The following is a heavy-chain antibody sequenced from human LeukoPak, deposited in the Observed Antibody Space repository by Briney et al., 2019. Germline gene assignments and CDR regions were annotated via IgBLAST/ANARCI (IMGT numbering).Heavy chain of an antibody. CDR2: IGTNGHT. D-gene: IGHD3-22*01. J-gene: IGHJ1*01. V-gene: IGHV3-64D*06. CDR3: VKDDSYHYDTSTYVA. CDR1: GFTFSRYA. Sequence: GGSKRLSCSASGFTFSRYAMHWARQAPGKGLEYVSAIGTNGHTYYADSVKGRFTISRDNSKNTLYLQMSSLRAEGTAVYHCVKDDSYHYDTSTYVAWGEGTPVSPSS.